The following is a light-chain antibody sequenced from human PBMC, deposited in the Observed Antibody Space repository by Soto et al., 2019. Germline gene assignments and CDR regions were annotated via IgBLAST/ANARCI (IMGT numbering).Light chain of an antibody. CDR2: ANI. Sequence: QSALTQPPSVSGAPGQRVSISCTGTNTNIGAGYDVNWYQLPPRTAPKLLIYANINRPSGVPDRFSGSKSGASAFLVITGLQAEDEADYYSQSYDSSLSAWKVFGGGTKLTVL. V-gene: IGLV1-40*01. CDR3: QSYDSSLSAWKV. J-gene: IGLJ3*02. CDR1: NTNIGAGYD.